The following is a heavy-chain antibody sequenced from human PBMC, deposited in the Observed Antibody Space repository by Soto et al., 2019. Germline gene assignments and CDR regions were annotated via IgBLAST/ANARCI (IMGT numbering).Heavy chain of an antibody. CDR2: INNDGSDT. CDR3: VRDDFGLGIDY. D-gene: IGHD1-26*01. J-gene: IGHJ4*02. V-gene: IGHV3-74*03. CDR1: GFTFSRYW. Sequence: EVQLVESGGGLVQPGGSLRLSCAASGFTFSRYWMHWVRQAPGKGLVWVSHINNDGSDTSYADSVKGRFTISRDNAKNTLYLQMDSLRADDTATYYCVRDDFGLGIDYWGLGTLVTVSS.